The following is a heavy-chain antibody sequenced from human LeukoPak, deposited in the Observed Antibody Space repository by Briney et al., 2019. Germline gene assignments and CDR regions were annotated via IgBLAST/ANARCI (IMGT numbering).Heavy chain of an antibody. CDR1: GDTFSSYA. CDR2: ITRIIGTA. J-gene: IGHJ4*02. D-gene: IGHD3-22*01. V-gene: IGHV1-69*01. CDR3: ARGSTSYYDSSGYYNPWSY. Sequence: SVKVSCKASGDTFSSYAVSWVRQAPGQGLEWMGGITRIIGTASYPQKFQGRLTISADESTSTAYMELSSLTSEDTAMYYCARGSTSYYDSSGYYNPWSYWGQGTLVTVSS.